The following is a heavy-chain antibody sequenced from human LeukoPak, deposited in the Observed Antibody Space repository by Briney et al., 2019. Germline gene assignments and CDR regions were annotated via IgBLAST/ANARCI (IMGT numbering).Heavy chain of an antibody. CDR2: ISYDGSNK. V-gene: IGHV3-30*04. J-gene: IGHJ4*02. Sequence: PGGSLRLSCAASGFTFSSYAMHWVRQAPGKGLEWVAVISYDGSNKYYADSVRGRFTISRDNSKNTLYLQMNSLRAEDTAVYYCASGSGGFDYWGQGTLVTVSS. D-gene: IGHD3-10*01. CDR3: ASGSGGFDY. CDR1: GFTFSSYA.